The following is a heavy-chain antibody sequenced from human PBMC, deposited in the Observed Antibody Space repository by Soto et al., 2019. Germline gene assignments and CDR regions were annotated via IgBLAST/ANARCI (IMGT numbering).Heavy chain of an antibody. D-gene: IGHD2-15*01. J-gene: IGHJ4*02. CDR1: GYTFTSHG. CDR2: ISGYNGNT. CDR3: ASWAGQARGFGGYFDY. V-gene: IGHV1-18*04. Sequence: ASVKVSCKASGYTFTSHGINWVRQAPGQGLEWMGWISGYNGNTNFAQNLQGRVTMTADTSTSTAYMELRSLRSDDTAVYYCASWAGQARGFGGYFDYWRQGTRVTVSS.